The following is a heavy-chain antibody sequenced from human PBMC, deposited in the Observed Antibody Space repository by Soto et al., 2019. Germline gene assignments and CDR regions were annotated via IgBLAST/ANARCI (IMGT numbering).Heavy chain of an antibody. Sequence: PGGSLRLSCAASGFTFSSYAMNWVRQAPGKGLEWVSAVSGSGSSTYYADSVKGRFTISRDNSKNTLYLQMNSLRAEDTALYYCAKDRAVATIYYYYYAMDVWGQGTTVTVSS. D-gene: IGHD5-12*01. CDR3: AKDRAVATIYYYYYAMDV. V-gene: IGHV3-23*01. CDR1: GFTFSSYA. J-gene: IGHJ6*02. CDR2: VSGSGSST.